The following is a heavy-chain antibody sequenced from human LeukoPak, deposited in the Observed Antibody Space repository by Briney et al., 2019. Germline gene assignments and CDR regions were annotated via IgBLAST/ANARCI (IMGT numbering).Heavy chain of an antibody. CDR3: ARGLAYYGSHAYYFDY. J-gene: IGHJ4*02. D-gene: IGHD3-10*01. V-gene: IGHV4-39*01. Sequence: SSETLSLTCTVSGGSISSSSYYWGWIRQPPGKGLEWIGRIYYSGSTYYNPSLKSRVTISVDTSKNQSSLKLSSVTAADTAVYYCARGLAYYGSHAYYFDYWGQGTLVTVSS. CDR1: GGSISSSSYY. CDR2: IYYSGST.